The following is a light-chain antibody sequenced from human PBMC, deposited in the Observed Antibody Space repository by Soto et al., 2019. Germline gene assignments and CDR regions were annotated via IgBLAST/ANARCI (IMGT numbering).Light chain of an antibody. CDR3: QQRRNLRIT. CDR2: DAS. CDR1: QSVSSY. Sequence: EILMTQSPATXSFTQTERATLSCRASQSVSSYLAWYQKKPGQAXRXXXYDASNRDTGIQARFSGSGSGTDFTLTISSLEPEDFAVYYCQQRRNLRITFGQGTRLEI. V-gene: IGKV3-11*01. J-gene: IGKJ5*01.